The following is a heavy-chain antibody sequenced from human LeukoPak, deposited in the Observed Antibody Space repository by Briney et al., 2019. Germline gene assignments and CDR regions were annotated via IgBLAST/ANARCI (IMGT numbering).Heavy chain of an antibody. Sequence: GGSLRLSCAASGFSFSSYEWNWVRQAPGKGLEWISYIDTSGSTTFYADSVKGRFTTSRDNAKNSLFLQMSSLRAEDTAVYYCARDVKKVVVIFDYWGQGTLVTVSS. D-gene: IGHD3-22*01. CDR1: GFSFSSYE. J-gene: IGHJ4*02. V-gene: IGHV3-48*03. CDR2: IDTSGSTT. CDR3: ARDVKKVVVIFDY.